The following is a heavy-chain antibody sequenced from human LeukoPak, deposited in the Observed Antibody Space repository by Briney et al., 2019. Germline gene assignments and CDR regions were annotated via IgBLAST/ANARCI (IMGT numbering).Heavy chain of an antibody. CDR2: ISYDGSNK. Sequence: GGSLRLSCAASGLTFSSYGMHWVRQAPGKGLERVAVISYDGSNKYYADSVKGRFTISRDNSKNTLYLQMNSLRAEDTAVYYCAKGPSSSGWYSHFDYWGQGTLVTVSS. J-gene: IGHJ4*02. CDR1: GLTFSSYG. CDR3: AKGPSSSGWYSHFDY. D-gene: IGHD6-19*01. V-gene: IGHV3-30*18.